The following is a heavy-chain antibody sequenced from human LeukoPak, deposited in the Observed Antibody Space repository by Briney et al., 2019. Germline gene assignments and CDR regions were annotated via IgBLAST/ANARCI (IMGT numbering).Heavy chain of an antibody. V-gene: IGHV1-46*01. CDR3: AREESHTPTDAFDI. Sequence: ASVKVSCKASGYKFTDYYIYWVRQAPGQGLEWMGAIFPSGGKTHYSQKFQGRLTLTRDTSTSTVYMELSSLRSEDTAVYYCAREESHTPTDAFDIWGQGTMVTVSS. D-gene: IGHD2-2*02. CDR2: IFPSGGKT. J-gene: IGHJ3*02. CDR1: GYKFTDYY.